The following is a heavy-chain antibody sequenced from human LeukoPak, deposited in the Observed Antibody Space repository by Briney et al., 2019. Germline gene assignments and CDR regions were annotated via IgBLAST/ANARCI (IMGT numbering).Heavy chain of an antibody. Sequence: PGGSLRLSCAASGFTFKNYELNWVRQAPGKGLEWFSYISSSGSTTSYADSVKGRFTISRDNAKNSLYLQVSSLRAGDTAVYYCARVGHIGYDDAFDIWGQGTMVTVSS. J-gene: IGHJ3*02. D-gene: IGHD5-12*01. CDR3: ARVGHIGYDDAFDI. V-gene: IGHV3-48*03. CDR1: GFTFKNYE. CDR2: ISSSGSTT.